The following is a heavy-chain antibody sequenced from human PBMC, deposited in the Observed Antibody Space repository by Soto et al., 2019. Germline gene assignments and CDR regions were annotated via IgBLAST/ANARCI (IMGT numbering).Heavy chain of an antibody. CDR2: IWYDGSNK. V-gene: IGHV3-33*01. J-gene: IGHJ4*02. Sequence: HPGGSLRLSCAASGFTFSSYGMHWVRQAPGKGLEWVAVIWYDGSNKYYADSVKGRVTISVDTSKNQFSLKLSSVTAADTAVYYCARRPLGDLVFDYWGQGTLVTVS. CDR1: GFTFSSYG. CDR3: ARRPLGDLVFDY. D-gene: IGHD3-9*01.